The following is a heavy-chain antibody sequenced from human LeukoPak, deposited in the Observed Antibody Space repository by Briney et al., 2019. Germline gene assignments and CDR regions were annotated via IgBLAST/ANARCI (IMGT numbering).Heavy chain of an antibody. CDR1: GGSFSGYY. CDR2: INHSGST. Sequence: SETLSLTCAVYGGSFSGYYWSWIRQPPGKGLEWIGEINHSGSTNYNPSLKSRVTISVDTSKNQFSLKLSSVIAADTAVYYCARRGGYRNWFDPWGQGTLVTVSS. D-gene: IGHD3-16*02. V-gene: IGHV4-34*01. CDR3: ARRGGYRNWFDP. J-gene: IGHJ5*02.